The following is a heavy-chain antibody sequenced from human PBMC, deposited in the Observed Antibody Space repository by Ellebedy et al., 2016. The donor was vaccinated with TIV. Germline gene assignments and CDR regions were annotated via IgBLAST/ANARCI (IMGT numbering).Heavy chain of an antibody. CDR1: GGSIRSYY. V-gene: IGHV4-59*01. D-gene: IGHD3-3*01. Sequence: SETLSLTCTVSGGSIRSYYWSWIRQPPGKGLEWIGYIYYSGSTNYNPSLKSRVTISLDTPQNQVSLRLNSVTAADTAMYYCMRGPGRGYPTDKWGPGTLVTVSS. J-gene: IGHJ4*02. CDR2: IYYSGST. CDR3: MRGPGRGYPTDK.